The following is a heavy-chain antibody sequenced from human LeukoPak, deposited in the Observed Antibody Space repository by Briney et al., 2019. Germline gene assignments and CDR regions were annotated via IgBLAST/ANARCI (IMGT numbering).Heavy chain of an antibody. CDR2: IRSKAYSGTT. Sequence: GGGLRLSCPASRLTLGDYAMSGVRQAPGKGVAGVGFIRSKAYSGTTESAASVKGRFTISRDDSKSNAYLQMNSLKTEDTAVYYCTRVAPAGAYWGQGTLVTVSS. CDR1: RLTLGDYA. CDR3: TRVAPAGAY. J-gene: IGHJ4*02. D-gene: IGHD2-8*02. V-gene: IGHV3-49*04.